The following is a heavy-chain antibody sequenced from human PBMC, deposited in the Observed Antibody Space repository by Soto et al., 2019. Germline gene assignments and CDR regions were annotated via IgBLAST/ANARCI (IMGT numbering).Heavy chain of an antibody. J-gene: IGHJ3*02. V-gene: IGHV1-69*06. CDR2: IIPIFGTA. CDR3: ASFDYGGNSGAFDI. D-gene: IGHD4-17*01. CDR1: GGTFSSYA. Sequence: SVKVSCKASGGTFSSYAISGVRQSPGQGLEWMGGIIPIFGTANYAQKFQGRVTITADKSTSTAYMELSSLRSEDTAVYYCASFDYGGNSGAFDIWGQGTMVTVSS.